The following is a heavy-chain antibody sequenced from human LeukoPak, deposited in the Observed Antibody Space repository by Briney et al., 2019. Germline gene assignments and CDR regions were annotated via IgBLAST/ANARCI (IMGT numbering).Heavy chain of an antibody. Sequence: ASVKVSCKASGYTFTGYYMHWVRQAPGEGLEWMGWINPNSGGTNYAQKFQGRVTMTRDTSISTAYMELSRLRSDDTAVYYCARDRSGTGLFDYWGQGTLVTVSS. V-gene: IGHV1-2*02. J-gene: IGHJ4*02. CDR2: INPNSGGT. CDR1: GYTFTGYY. D-gene: IGHD1-7*01. CDR3: ARDRSGTGLFDY.